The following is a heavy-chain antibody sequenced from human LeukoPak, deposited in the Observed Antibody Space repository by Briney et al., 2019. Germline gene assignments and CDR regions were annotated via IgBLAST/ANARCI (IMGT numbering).Heavy chain of an antibody. CDR1: GGTFSSYA. J-gene: IGHJ1*01. V-gene: IGHV1-69*01. D-gene: IGHD2-2*01. Sequence: SVKVSCKASGGTFSSYAISWMRQAPGQGLEWMGGIIPIFGTANYAQKFQGRVTITADESTSTAYMELSSLRSEDTAVYYCARDLPHLRYCSSTSCPSAEYFQHWGQGTLVTVSS. CDR3: ARDLPHLRYCSSTSCPSAEYFQH. CDR2: IIPIFGTA.